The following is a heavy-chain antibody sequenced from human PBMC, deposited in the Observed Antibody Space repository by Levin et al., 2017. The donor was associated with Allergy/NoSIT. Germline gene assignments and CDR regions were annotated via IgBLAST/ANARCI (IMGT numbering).Heavy chain of an antibody. D-gene: IGHD4-17*01. V-gene: IGHV3-15*01. CDR2: IKSKTDGGTT. CDR1: GFTFSNAW. Sequence: GGSLRLSCAASGFTFSNAWMSWVRQAPGKGLEWVGRIKSKTDGGTTDYAAPVKGRFTISRDDSKNTLYLQMNSLKTEDTAVYYCTTEDGDSINWYFDLWGRGTLVTVSS. J-gene: IGHJ2*01. CDR3: TTEDGDSINWYFDL.